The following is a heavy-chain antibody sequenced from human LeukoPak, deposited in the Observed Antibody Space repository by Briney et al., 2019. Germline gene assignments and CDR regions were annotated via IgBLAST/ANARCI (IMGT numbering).Heavy chain of an antibody. D-gene: IGHD5-24*01. CDR1: GGSISSYY. V-gene: IGHV4-59*08. CDR3: ARRIISQMATSRNWYFDL. J-gene: IGHJ2*01. Sequence: SETLSLTCTVSGGSISSYYWSWIRQPPGKGLEWIGYIYYSGSTNYNPSLKSRVTISVDTSKNQFSLKLSSVTAADTAVYYCARRIISQMATSRNWYFDLWGRGTLVTVSS. CDR2: IYYSGST.